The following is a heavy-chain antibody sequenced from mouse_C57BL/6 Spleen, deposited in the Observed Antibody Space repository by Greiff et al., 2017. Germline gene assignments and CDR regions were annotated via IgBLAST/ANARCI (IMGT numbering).Heavy chain of an antibody. CDR3: TTFGLRRAWFAY. Sequence: VQLQQSGAELVRPGASVKLSCTASGFNIKDYYMHWVKQRPEQGLEWIGRIDPEDGDTEYAPKFQGKATMTADTSSNTAYLQLSSLTSEDTAVYYCTTFGLRRAWFAYWGQGTLVTVSA. V-gene: IGHV14-1*01. J-gene: IGHJ3*01. CDR2: IDPEDGDT. D-gene: IGHD2-4*01. CDR1: GFNIKDYY.